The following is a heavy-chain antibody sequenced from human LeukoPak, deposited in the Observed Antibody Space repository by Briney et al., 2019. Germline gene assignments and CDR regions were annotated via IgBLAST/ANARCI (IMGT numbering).Heavy chain of an antibody. V-gene: IGHV4-59*08. CDR1: GGSISSYY. Sequence: PSETLSLTCTVSGGSISSYYWSWIRQPPGKGLEWIGYIYYSGSTNYNPSLKSRVTISVDTSKNQFSLKLSSVTAADTAVYYCARLARFEDVVVVAATTDLDNYYYYYGMDVWGQGTTVTVSS. CDR2: IYYSGST. D-gene: IGHD2-15*01. CDR3: ARLARFEDVVVVAATTDLDNYYYYYGMDV. J-gene: IGHJ6*02.